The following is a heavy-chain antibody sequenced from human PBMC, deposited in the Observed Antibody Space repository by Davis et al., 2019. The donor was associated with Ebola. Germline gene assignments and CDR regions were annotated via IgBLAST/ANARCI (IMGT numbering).Heavy chain of an antibody. CDR3: ARYCHYPDCSYFDC. D-gene: IGHD2-15*01. CDR2: VSGSGGST. V-gene: IGHV3-23*01. CDR1: GFIFSNYD. J-gene: IGHJ4*02. Sequence: PGGSLRLSCAASGFIFSNYDMSWVRQVPGKGLEWVSTVSGSGGSTHYSDSVRGRFSISRDNSKNTLYLQMNSLRAEDTATYSCARYCHYPDCSYFDCWGQGTVVAVSS.